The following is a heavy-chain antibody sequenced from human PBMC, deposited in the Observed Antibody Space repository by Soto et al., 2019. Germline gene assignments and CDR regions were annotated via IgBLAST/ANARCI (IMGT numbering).Heavy chain of an antibody. J-gene: IGHJ4*02. V-gene: IGHV3-30*18. CDR1: GFTFSTNG. Sequence: QVQLVESGGXVVQPGRSLRLSCAASGFTFSTNGMHWVRQAPGKGLEWVAVISYDGSNKYYADSVKGRLTISRDNSKNTLYLQMNSLRAEDTAVYYCAKDRVQSGLGEVDYWGQGTLVTVSS. D-gene: IGHD3-16*01. CDR2: ISYDGSNK. CDR3: AKDRVQSGLGEVDY.